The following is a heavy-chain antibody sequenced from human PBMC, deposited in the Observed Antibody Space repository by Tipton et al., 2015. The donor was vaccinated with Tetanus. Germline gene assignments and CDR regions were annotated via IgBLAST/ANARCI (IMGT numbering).Heavy chain of an antibody. CDR1: GYTFTGYY. J-gene: IGHJ4*02. CDR3: VRGALYSSSWYYFDY. D-gene: IGHD6-13*01. CDR2: INPNSGGT. Sequence: QVQLVQSGAEVKKPGASVKVSCKASGYTFTGYYMHWVRQAPGQGLEWMGWINPNSGGTNYAQKFQGRVTMTRDTSISTAYMELSRLRSDDTAVYYCVRGALYSSSWYYFDYWGQGTLVTVSS. V-gene: IGHV1-2*02.